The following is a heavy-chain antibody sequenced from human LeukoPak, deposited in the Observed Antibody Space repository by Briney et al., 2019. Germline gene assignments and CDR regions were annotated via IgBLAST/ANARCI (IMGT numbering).Heavy chain of an antibody. V-gene: IGHV3-66*02. D-gene: IGHD3-10*01. CDR2: IYSGGST. J-gene: IGHJ4*02. CDR3: ARDRYYGSGTFDY. Sequence: GGSLRLSCAASGFTVSSNYMSWVRQAPGKGLEWVSVIYSGGSTYYADSVKGQFTISRDNSKNTLYLQMNSLRAEDTAVYYCARDRYYGSGTFDYWGQGTLVTVSS. CDR1: GFTVSSNY.